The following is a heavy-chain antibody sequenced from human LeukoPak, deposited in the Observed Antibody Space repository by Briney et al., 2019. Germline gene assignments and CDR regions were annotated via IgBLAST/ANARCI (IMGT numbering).Heavy chain of an antibody. Sequence: SGGSLRLSCVGSRFTISKYWMHWVRQAPGTGLVWVSRIHPDGSITTYADSVKGRFTISRDNAENTLYLQMNGLRAEDTGVYYCAPQQAYSPYNWFDPWGQGTLVTVSS. D-gene: IGHD5-12*01. CDR1: RFTISKYW. CDR2: IHPDGSIT. V-gene: IGHV3-74*03. J-gene: IGHJ5*02. CDR3: APQQAYSPYNWFDP.